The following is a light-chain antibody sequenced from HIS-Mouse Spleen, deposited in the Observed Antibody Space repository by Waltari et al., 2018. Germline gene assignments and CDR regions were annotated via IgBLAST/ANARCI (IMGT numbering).Light chain of an antibody. CDR2: EGS. J-gene: IGLJ2*01. CDR3: CSYAGSSTFVVV. V-gene: IGLV2-23*03. CDR1: ISDVVSYNL. Sequence: QSALTQPASVSGSPGQSITIYCTGTISDVVSYNLLPWHQQHPGKAPKLMIYEGSKRPSGVSNRFSGSKSGNTASLTISGLQAEDEADYYCCSYAGSSTFVVVFGGGTKLTVL.